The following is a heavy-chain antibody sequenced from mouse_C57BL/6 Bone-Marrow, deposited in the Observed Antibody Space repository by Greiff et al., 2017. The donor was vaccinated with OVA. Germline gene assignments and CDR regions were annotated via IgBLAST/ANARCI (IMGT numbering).Heavy chain of an antibody. V-gene: IGHV5-6*01. CDR1: GFTFSSYG. CDR2: ISSGGSYT. J-gene: IGHJ4*01. Sequence: EVQLVESGGDLVKPGGSLKLSCAASGFTFSSYGMSWVRQTPDKRLEWVATISSGGSYTYYPDSVKGRFTISRDNAKNTLYLQMSSLKSEDTAMYYCARQHYYAMDYWGQGTSVTVSS. CDR3: ARQHYYAMDY.